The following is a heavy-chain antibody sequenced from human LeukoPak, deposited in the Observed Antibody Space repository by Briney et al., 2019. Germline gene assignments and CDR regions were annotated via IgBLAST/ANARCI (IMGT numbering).Heavy chain of an antibody. J-gene: IGHJ3*01. D-gene: IGHD6-25*01. CDR1: VGSISSYH. CDR3: ASARLGSGLEGAFDV. CDR2: IYYSGST. Sequence: SETLSLTCTVSVGSISSYHWSWIRQPPGKVLEWIGYIYYSGSTNYNPSLKSRVTISIDASKNQFSLWLSSVTAADTAVYHCASARLGSGLEGAFDVWGQGTMVTVSS. V-gene: IGHV4-59*01.